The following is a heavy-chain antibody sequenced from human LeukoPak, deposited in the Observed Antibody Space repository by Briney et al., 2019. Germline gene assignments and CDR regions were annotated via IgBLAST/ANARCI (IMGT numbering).Heavy chain of an antibody. CDR3: ARGRYYESGSYYNGMDY. V-gene: IGHV4-59*01. D-gene: IGHD3-10*01. Sequence: PSETLSLTCAVSGGSISDYYWNWIRQPPGKGLEWIGYIHYTGSTNNNPSLKSRVTISVNTSKKQFSLKLSSVTAADTAVYYCARGRYYESGSYYNGMDYWGQGTLVTVSS. J-gene: IGHJ4*02. CDR1: GGSISDYY. CDR2: IHYTGST.